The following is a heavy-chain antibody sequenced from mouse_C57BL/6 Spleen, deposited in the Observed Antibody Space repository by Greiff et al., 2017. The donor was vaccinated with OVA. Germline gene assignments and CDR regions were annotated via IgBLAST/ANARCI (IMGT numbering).Heavy chain of an antibody. J-gene: IGHJ3*01. Sequence: QVQLQQPGAELVKPGASVKLSCKASGYTFTSYWMQWVKQRPGQGLEWIGEIDPSDSYTNYNQKFKGKATLTVDTSSSTAYMQLSSLTSEDSAVYDCARRIYYDYGGGFAYWGQGTLVTVSA. CDR3: ARRIYYDYGGGFAY. CDR1: GYTFTSYW. CDR2: IDPSDSYT. V-gene: IGHV1-50*01. D-gene: IGHD2-4*01.